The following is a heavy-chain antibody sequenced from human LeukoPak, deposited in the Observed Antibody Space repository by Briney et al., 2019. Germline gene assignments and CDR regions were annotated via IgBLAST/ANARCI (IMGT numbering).Heavy chain of an antibody. CDR2: IYYSGST. Sequence: TSETLSLTCTVSGGSISSYYWSWIRQPPGKGLEWIGYIYYSGSTNYNPSLKSRVTISVDTSKNQFSLKLSSVTAADTAVYYCARYGRYYYDSSGYYSHFDYWGQGTLVTVSS. V-gene: IGHV4-59*01. CDR3: ARYGRYYYDSSGYYSHFDY. J-gene: IGHJ4*02. CDR1: GGSISSYY. D-gene: IGHD3-22*01.